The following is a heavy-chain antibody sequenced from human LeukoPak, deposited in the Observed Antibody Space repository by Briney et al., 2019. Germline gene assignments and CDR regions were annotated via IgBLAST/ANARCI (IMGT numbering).Heavy chain of an antibody. D-gene: IGHD3-3*01. Sequence: ASVKVSCKASGYTFTSYDINWVRQATGQGLEWMGWMNPNSGNTGYAQKFQGRVTITRNTSISTAYMELSSLRSEDTAVYYCARGRSYYDFWSGSDFDYWGQGTLVTVSS. CDR1: GYTFTSYD. CDR2: MNPNSGNT. J-gene: IGHJ4*02. CDR3: ARGRSYYDFWSGSDFDY. V-gene: IGHV1-8*03.